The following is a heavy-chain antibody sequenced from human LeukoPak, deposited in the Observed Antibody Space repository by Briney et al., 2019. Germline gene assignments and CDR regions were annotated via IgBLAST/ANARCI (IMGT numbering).Heavy chain of an antibody. CDR3: ARQIIYYYYMDV. D-gene: IGHD3-10*01. V-gene: IGHV4-39*01. CDR1: GGSISSSNYY. Sequence: KPSETLSPTCTVSGGSISSSNYYWGWIRQPPGKGLEWIGSIYYSGSTYYNPSLKSRVTISVDTSKNQFSLKLSSVTAADTAVYYCARQIIYYYYMDVWGKGTTVTVSS. CDR2: IYYSGST. J-gene: IGHJ6*03.